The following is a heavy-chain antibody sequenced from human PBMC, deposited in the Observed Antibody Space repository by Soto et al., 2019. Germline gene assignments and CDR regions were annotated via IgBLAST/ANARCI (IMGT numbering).Heavy chain of an antibody. CDR1: GFTVSSNY. J-gene: IGHJ6*02. Sequence: GGSLRLSCAASGFTVSSNYMSWVRQAPGKGLEWVSVIYSGGSTYYADSVKGRFTISRDNSKNTLYLQMNSLRAEDTAVYYCASGGYSYGYYYYYGMDVWGQGTTVTVSS. V-gene: IGHV3-53*01. CDR3: ASGGYSYGYYYYYGMDV. D-gene: IGHD5-18*01. CDR2: IYSGGST.